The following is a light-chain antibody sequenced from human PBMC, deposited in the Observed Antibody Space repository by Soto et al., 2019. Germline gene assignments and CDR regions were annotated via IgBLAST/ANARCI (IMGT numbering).Light chain of an antibody. CDR3: LRSNTTMWR. Sequence: QMTRSPSSLSASVGDRVTITCRASQGIRTYLNWYLQKPGNAPKLLIYAASSLQSGVPSRFSGSGSETDFTLTICRVQPEVFTTSSCLRSNTTMWRFGQGTRLDIK. CDR2: AAS. CDR1: QGIRTY. J-gene: IGKJ5*01. V-gene: IGKV1-39*01.